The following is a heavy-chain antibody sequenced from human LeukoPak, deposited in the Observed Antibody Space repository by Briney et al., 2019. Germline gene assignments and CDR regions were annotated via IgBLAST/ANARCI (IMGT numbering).Heavy chain of an antibody. J-gene: IGHJ4*02. Sequence: SLRLSCVASGFTFDDYAMHWVRQAPGKGLEWVAGINWNSVGAVYADSLKGRLTISRDNAKNSLFLQMNSLKTEDTAVYYCARATNGGSYYGYYFDYWGQGTLVTVSS. V-gene: IGHV3-9*01. CDR3: ARATNGGSYYGYYFDY. D-gene: IGHD1-26*01. CDR2: INWNSVGA. CDR1: GFTFDDYA.